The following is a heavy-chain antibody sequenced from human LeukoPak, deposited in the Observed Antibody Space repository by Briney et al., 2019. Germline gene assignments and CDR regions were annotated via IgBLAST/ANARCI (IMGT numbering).Heavy chain of an antibody. CDR2: ISAYNGNA. CDR3: ARASGNNYYDSSGCDY. V-gene: IGHV1-18*01. CDR1: GYTFTSYG. Sequence: GASVKVSCKASGYTFTSYGISWVRQAPGQGLEWMGWISAYNGNANYAQKLHGRDTMTTDTTTSTAYMELRSLRSDDTAVYYCARASGNNYYDSSGCDYWGQGTLVTVSS. D-gene: IGHD3-22*01. J-gene: IGHJ4*02.